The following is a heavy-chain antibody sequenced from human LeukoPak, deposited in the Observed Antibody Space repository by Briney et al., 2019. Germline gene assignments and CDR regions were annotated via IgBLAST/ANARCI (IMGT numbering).Heavy chain of an antibody. CDR3: AKGLSHYYYGMDV. J-gene: IGHJ6*02. V-gene: IGHV3-23*01. CDR1: GFTFSGYA. D-gene: IGHD3-16*02. Sequence: PGGSLRLSCAASGFTFSGYAMSWVRQAPGKGLGWSSAISGSGGSTYYADSVKGRFTISRDNSKNTLYLQMNSLRAEDTAVYYCAKGLSHYYYGMDVWGQGTTVSVSS. CDR2: ISGSGGST.